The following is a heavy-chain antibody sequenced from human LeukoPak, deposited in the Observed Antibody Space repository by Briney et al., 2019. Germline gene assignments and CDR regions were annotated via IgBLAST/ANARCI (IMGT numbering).Heavy chain of an antibody. CDR3: AGRRGYSGCAMYDF. V-gene: IGHV4-39*01. Sequence: SETLSLTCTVSGGSISSSSYYWGWIRQPPGKGLEWIGSIYYSGSTYYNPSLKSRVTISVDTSKNQFSLKLSSVTAADTAVYYCAGRRGYSGCAMYDFWGQGTLVTVSS. J-gene: IGHJ4*02. D-gene: IGHD5-12*01. CDR2: IYYSGST. CDR1: GGSISSSSYY.